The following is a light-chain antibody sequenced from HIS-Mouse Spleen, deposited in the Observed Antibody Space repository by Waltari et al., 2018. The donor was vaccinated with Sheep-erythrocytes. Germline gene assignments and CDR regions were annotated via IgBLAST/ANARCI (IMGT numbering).Light chain of an antibody. V-gene: IGLV2-23*01. CDR2: EGS. J-gene: IGLJ3*02. Sequence: QSALTQPASVSGSPGQSIPISCTGTSRDFGSYNLVSWYQQHPGKAPKLRIYEGSKRPSGVSNRFSGSKSGNTASLTISGLQAEDEADYYCCSYAGSSTPWVFGGGTKLTVL. CDR1: SRDFGSYNL. CDR3: CSYAGSSTPWV.